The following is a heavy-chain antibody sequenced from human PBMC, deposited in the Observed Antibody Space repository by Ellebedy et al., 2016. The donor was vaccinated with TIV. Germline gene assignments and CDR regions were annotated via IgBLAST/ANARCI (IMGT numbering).Heavy chain of an antibody. CDR1: GFTFSNYA. CDR2: ISGSGGSR. D-gene: IGHD6-19*01. V-gene: IGHV3-23*01. CDR3: AKGIQQWPARGYFDL. J-gene: IGHJ2*01. Sequence: GGSLRLXCAASGFTFSNYAMSWVRQAPGKGLEWVSAISGSGGSRYYADSVKGRFTISRDNSKNTLFLQMSGLRAEDTAVYYCAKGIQQWPARGYFDLWGRGTQVTVSS.